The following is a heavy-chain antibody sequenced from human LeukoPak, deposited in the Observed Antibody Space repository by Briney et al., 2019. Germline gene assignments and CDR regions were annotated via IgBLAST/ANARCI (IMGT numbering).Heavy chain of an antibody. CDR2: INHSGST. CDR1: GGSFSGYY. Sequence: SETLSLTCAVYGGSFSGYYWSWIRQPPGKGLEWIGEINHSGSTNYNPSLKSRVTISVDTSKNQFSLKLSSVTAADTAVYYCARLKYSGSFPYYYYYVDVWGKGTTVTISS. V-gene: IGHV4-34*01. D-gene: IGHD1-26*01. J-gene: IGHJ6*03. CDR3: ARLKYSGSFPYYYYYVDV.